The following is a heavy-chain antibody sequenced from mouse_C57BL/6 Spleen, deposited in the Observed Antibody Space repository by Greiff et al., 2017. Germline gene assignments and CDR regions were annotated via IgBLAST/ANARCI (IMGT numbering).Heavy chain of an antibody. CDR2: ISSGSSTI. Sequence: DVKLVESGGGLVKPGGSLKLSCAASGFTFSDYGMHWVRQAPEKGLEWVAYISSGSSTIYYADTVKGRFTISRDNAKNTLFLQMTSLRSEDTAMYDCARPLGRDYAMDYWGQGTSVTVSS. V-gene: IGHV5-17*01. CDR3: ARPLGRDYAMDY. D-gene: IGHD4-1*01. CDR1: GFTFSDYG. J-gene: IGHJ4*01.